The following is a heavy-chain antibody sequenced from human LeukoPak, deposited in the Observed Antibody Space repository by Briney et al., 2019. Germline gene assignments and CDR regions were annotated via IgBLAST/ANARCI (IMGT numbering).Heavy chain of an antibody. D-gene: IGHD5-12*01. CDR2: IRYDGSNK. J-gene: IGHJ4*02. Sequence: PGGSLRLSCAASGFTFSSYGMHWVRQAPGKGLEWVAFIRYDGSNKYCADSVKGRFTISRDNSKNTLYLQMNSLRAEDTAVYYCAKDHVVATIRGGTFDHWGQGTLVTVSS. CDR3: AKDHVVATIRGGTFDH. V-gene: IGHV3-30*02. CDR1: GFTFSSYG.